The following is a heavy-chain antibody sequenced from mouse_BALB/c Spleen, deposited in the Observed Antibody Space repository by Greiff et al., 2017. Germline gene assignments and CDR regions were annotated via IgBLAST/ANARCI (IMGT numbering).Heavy chain of an antibody. D-gene: IGHD2-4*01. CDR3: ARGGSTMITTAFAY. V-gene: IGHV5-9-4*01. J-gene: IGHJ3*01. Sequence: EVKLVESGGGLVKPGGSLKLSCAASGFTFSSYAMSWVRQSPEKRLEWVAEISSGGSYTYYPDTVTGRFTISRDNAKNTLYLEMSIMRSEDPAMDYWARGGSTMITTAFAYWGQGTLVTVSA. CDR1: GFTFSSYA. CDR2: ISSGGSYT.